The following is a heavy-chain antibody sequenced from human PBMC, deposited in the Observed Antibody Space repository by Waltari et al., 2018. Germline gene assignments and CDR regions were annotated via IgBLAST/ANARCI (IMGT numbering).Heavy chain of an antibody. J-gene: IGHJ4*02. CDR3: ASLASI. D-gene: IGHD3-3*02. V-gene: IGHV3-21*02. CDR2: ISVNSEYI. Sequence: EVQLVESGGGLVKPGGSLSLSGAASGFSFSIYPMSWVRQAPGKGLEWVAFISVNSEYIFYADSVRGRFTISRDNAKNSLYLQMNSLTAEDTAVYYCASLASIWGQGTLVTVSS. CDR1: GFSFSIYP.